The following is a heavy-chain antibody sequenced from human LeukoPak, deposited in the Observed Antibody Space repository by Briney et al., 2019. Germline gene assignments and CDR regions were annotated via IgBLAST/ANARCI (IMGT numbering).Heavy chain of an antibody. Sequence: GGSLRLSCAASGFTFSSYSMNWVRQAPGKGLEWVSSISSSSSTIYYADSVKGRFTISRDNAKNSLYLQMNSLRAEDTAVYYCARDHKRQAAAGSLGYWGQGTLVTVSS. V-gene: IGHV3-48*04. CDR1: GFTFSSYS. CDR3: ARDHKRQAAAGSLGY. D-gene: IGHD6-13*01. J-gene: IGHJ4*02. CDR2: ISSSSSTI.